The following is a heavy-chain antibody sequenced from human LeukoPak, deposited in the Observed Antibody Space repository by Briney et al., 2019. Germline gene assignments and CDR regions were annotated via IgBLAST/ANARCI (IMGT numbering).Heavy chain of an antibody. CDR1: GFTFSSYG. V-gene: IGHV3-23*01. J-gene: IGHJ4*02. D-gene: IGHD6-13*01. CDR2: ISGSGGST. Sequence: GGSLRLSCAASGFTFSSYGMSWVRQAPGKGLEWVSAISGSGGSTYYADSAKGRFTISRDNSKNTLYLQMNSLRAEDTAVYYCAKKPQYSSSWYGLGYYFDYWGQGTLVTVSS. CDR3: AKKPQYSSSWYGLGYYFDY.